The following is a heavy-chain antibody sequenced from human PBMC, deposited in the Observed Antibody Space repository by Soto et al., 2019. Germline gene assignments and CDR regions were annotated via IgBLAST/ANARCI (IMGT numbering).Heavy chain of an antibody. Sequence: QVQLQESGPGLVKPSQTLSLTCTVSGGSISSGGYYWSWIRQHPGKGLECIGYIYYSGSTYYNPSLKSRVTISVATSKNQFSLKLSSVTAADTAVYYCARGGSSSPYFDDWGQGTLVTVSS. V-gene: IGHV4-31*03. CDR2: IYYSGST. CDR1: GGSISSGGYY. D-gene: IGHD6-13*01. CDR3: ARGGSSSPYFDD. J-gene: IGHJ4*02.